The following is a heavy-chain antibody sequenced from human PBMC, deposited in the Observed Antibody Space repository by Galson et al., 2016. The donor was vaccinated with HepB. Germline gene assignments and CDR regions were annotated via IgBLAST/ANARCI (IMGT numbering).Heavy chain of an antibody. V-gene: IGHV3-9*01. Sequence: SLRLSCAASGFTFDDYAMHWVRQAPGKGLEWVSGISWNSGSIGYADSVKGRFTISRDNAKNSLYLQMNSLRAEDTAVYYCAKDPTLGYCSSTSCYFGYFQHWGQGTLVTVSS. CDR3: AKDPTLGYCSSTSCYFGYFQH. CDR2: ISWNSGSI. CDR1: GFTFDDYA. D-gene: IGHD2-2*01. J-gene: IGHJ1*01.